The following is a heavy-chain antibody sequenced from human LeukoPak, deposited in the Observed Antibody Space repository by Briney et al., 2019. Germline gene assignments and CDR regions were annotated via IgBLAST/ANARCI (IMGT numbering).Heavy chain of an antibody. D-gene: IGHD3-3*01. CDR3: ARELRFLEWSPRLDAFDI. CDR1: GGSISSYY. Sequence: SETLSLTCTVSGGSISSYYWSWIRQPPGKGLEWIGYIYYSGSTNYNPSLKSRVTISVDTSKNQFSLKLSSVTAADTAVCYCARELRFLEWSPRLDAFDIWGQGTMVTVSS. J-gene: IGHJ3*02. CDR2: IYYSGST. V-gene: IGHV4-59*01.